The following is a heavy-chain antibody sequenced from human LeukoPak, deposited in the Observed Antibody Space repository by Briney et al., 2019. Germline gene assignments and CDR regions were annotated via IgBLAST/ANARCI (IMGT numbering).Heavy chain of an antibody. D-gene: IGHD6-13*01. CDR2: IYSGGST. CDR1: GFTVSTNY. V-gene: IGHV3-66*01. CDR3: ARAPYSSSWYFDY. J-gene: IGHJ4*02. Sequence: GGSLRLSCAASGFTVSTNYMSWVRQAPGKGLEWVSVIYSGGSTYYADSVKGRFTISRDNSKNTLYLQMNSLRAEDTAVYYCARAPYSSSWYFDYGGQGTLVTVSS.